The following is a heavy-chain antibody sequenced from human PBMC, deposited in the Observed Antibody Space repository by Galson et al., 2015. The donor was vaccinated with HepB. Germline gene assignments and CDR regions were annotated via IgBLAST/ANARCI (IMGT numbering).Heavy chain of an antibody. CDR3: AREGVLWFGELLGAFDI. Sequence: SLRLSCAVSGFTFSDYPMSWIRQAPGKGLEWVSYISSSRSYTIYADSVEGRFTISRDNAKNSLYLQTNSLRAEDTAVYYCAREGVLWFGELLGAFDIWGQGTMVTVSS. D-gene: IGHD3-10*01. J-gene: IGHJ3*02. CDR2: ISSSRSYT. CDR1: GFTFSDYP. V-gene: IGHV3-11*06.